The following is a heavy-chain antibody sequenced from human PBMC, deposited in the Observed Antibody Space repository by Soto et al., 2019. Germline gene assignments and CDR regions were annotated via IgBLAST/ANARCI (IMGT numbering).Heavy chain of an antibody. CDR1: GFTFNDYA. D-gene: IGHD6-19*01. V-gene: IGHV3-9*01. J-gene: IGHJ5*02. CDR2: ISWNSGSI. Sequence: EVQLVESGGGLVQPGRSLRLSCAASGFTFNDYAMHWVRQAPGKGLEWVSTISWNSGSISYADSVKGRFTISRDNAKNSLYLQMNSLRTEDTALYYCAKDKGYTSVGWFDPLGQGTLVTVSS. CDR3: AKDKGYTSVGWFDP.